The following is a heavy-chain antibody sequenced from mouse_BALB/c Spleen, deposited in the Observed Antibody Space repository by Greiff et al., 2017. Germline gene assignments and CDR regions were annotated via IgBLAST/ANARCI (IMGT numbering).Heavy chain of an antibody. CDR3: TRDGPYGNLYAMDY. CDR2: ISSGGNYT. Sequence: DVKLVESGGGLVKPGGSLKLSCAASGFTFSSYTMSWVRQTPEKRLEWVATISSGGNYTYYPDSVKGRFTISRDNAKNTLYLQMSSLKSEDTAMYYCTRDGPYGNLYAMDYWGQGTSVTVSS. J-gene: IGHJ4*01. D-gene: IGHD2-1*01. V-gene: IGHV5-6-4*01. CDR1: GFTFSSYT.